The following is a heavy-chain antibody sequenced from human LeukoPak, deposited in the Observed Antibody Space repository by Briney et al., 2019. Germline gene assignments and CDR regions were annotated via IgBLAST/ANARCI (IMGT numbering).Heavy chain of an antibody. CDR3: ARVGSSSWYGMDY. D-gene: IGHD6-13*01. J-gene: IGHJ4*02. Sequence: SETLSLTCAVYGGSFSGYYWSWIRQPPGKGLEWIGEINHSGSTNYNPSLKSRVTISVDTSKNQFSLKLSSVTAADTAVYYCARVGSSSWYGMDYWGQGTLVTVSS. V-gene: IGHV4-34*01. CDR2: INHSGST. CDR1: GGSFSGYY.